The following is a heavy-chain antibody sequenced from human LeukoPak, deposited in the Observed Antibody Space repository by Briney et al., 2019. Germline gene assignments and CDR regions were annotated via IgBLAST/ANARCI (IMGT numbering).Heavy chain of an antibody. J-gene: IGHJ4*02. CDR3: ARGDYNNPGGSEY. CDR2: IVYYGST. V-gene: IGHV4-38-2*02. Sequence: PSETLSLTCSVSGYSISSGYFWAWIRQPPGKGLEWIGNIVYYGSTHYNPSLKSRVTISADMSKNQFSLKLSSVTAADTAIYYCARGDYNNPGGSEYWGQGTLVTVSS. CDR1: GYSISSGYF. D-gene: IGHD4-11*01.